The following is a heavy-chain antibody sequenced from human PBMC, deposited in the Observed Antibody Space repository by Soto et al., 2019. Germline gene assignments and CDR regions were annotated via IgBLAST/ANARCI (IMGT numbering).Heavy chain of an antibody. CDR3: ARHPLTGYYSGYYFDY. CDR2: IYYSGST. Sequence: PSETLSLTCTVSGGSISSSSYYWGWIRQPPGKGLEWIGSIYYSGSTYYNPSLKSRVTISVDTSKNQFSLKLSSVTAADTAVYYCARHPLTGYYSGYYFDYWGQGTLVTVSS. CDR1: GGSISSSSYY. V-gene: IGHV4-39*01. D-gene: IGHD3-9*01. J-gene: IGHJ4*02.